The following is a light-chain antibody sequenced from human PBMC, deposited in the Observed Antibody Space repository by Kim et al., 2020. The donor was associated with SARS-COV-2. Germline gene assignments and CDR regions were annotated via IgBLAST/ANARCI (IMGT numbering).Light chain of an antibody. CDR3: QAWDSSTNYV. J-gene: IGLJ1*01. V-gene: IGLV3-1*01. CDR1: KLGDKY. Sequence: SPEQTASMTYSGDKLGDKYACWYQQKPGQTPVLVIYQDSKRPSGIPERFSGSNSGNTATLTISGTQAMDEADYYCQAWDSSTNYVFGTGTKVTVL. CDR2: QDS.